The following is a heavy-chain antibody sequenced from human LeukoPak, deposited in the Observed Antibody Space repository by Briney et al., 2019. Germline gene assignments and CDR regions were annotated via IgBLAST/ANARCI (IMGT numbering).Heavy chain of an antibody. CDR2: IRYDGSNK. CDR1: GFTFSDYY. V-gene: IGHV3-30*02. D-gene: IGHD5-12*01. CDR3: AKGGGYEAQYYYYYLDV. Sequence: GGSLRLSCVASGFTFSDYYMSWIRQAPGKGLEWVAFIRYDGSNKYYADSVKGRFTISRDNSKNTLYLQMKSLRAEDTAVYYCAKGGGYEAQYYYYYLDVWGKGTTVTISS. J-gene: IGHJ6*03.